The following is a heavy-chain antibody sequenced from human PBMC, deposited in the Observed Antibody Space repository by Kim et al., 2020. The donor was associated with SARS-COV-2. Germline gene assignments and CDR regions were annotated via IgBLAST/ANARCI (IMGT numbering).Heavy chain of an antibody. Sequence: ADSVKGRFTSSRDNAKNSLYLQMNSLRAEDTAVYYCARVPYYYDSSGYDTWGQGTLVTVSS. V-gene: IGHV3-11*01. J-gene: IGHJ5*02. CDR3: ARVPYYYDSSGYDT. D-gene: IGHD3-22*01.